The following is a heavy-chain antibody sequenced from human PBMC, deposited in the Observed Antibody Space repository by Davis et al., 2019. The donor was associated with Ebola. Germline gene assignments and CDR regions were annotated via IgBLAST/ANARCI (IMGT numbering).Heavy chain of an antibody. CDR3: AKWDSSTNWFDP. CDR1: GFTFSSYA. CDR2: ISGSGGST. V-gene: IGHV3-23*01. J-gene: IGHJ5*02. Sequence: PGGSLRLSRAASGFTFSSYAMSWVRQAPGKGLEWVSAISGSGGSTYYADSVKGRFTISRDNSKNTLYLQMNSLRAEDTAVYYCAKWDSSTNWFDPWGQGTLVTVSS. D-gene: IGHD6-6*01.